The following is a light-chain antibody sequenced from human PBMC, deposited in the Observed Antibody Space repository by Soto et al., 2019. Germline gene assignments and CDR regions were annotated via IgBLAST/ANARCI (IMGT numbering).Light chain of an antibody. CDR3: QQYNSYSPWT. J-gene: IGKJ1*01. CDR2: DAS. CDR1: QSISSW. Sequence: DIQMAQSPSTLSASVGDRVTMTCRASQSISSWLAWYQQKPGKAPKLLIYDASSLESGVPSRFSGGGSGTEFTLTISSLQPEDFAIYYCQQYNSYSPWTFGQGTKVDI. V-gene: IGKV1-5*01.